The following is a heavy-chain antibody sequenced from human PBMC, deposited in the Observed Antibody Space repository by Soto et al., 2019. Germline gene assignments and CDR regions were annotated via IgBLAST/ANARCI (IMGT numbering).Heavy chain of an antibody. CDR2: ISYSGSS. CDR3: ARLLFPYCSGGSCHPGYYFDY. V-gene: IGHV4-59*08. CDR1: GGSTSSYY. J-gene: IGHJ4*02. Sequence: SETLSLTCSVSGGSTSSYYWSWIRQPPGKGLEWIGDISYSGSSNYNPSLKSRLTISVDTSNNRFSLKLSSVTAADTAVYYCARLLFPYCSGGSCHPGYYFDYWGQGALVTVSS. D-gene: IGHD2-15*01.